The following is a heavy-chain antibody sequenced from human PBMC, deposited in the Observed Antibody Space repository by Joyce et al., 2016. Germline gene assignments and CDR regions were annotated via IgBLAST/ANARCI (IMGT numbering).Heavy chain of an antibody. Sequence: EVQLVESGGGLVQPGGSLGLSCAASGFTFSGNSMRWLRQASGGGLEWVANIKQDGSAVYYLDSVKGRFTVSRDNARSLVHLQMVSLRVEDTALYYCARGKAFDVWGQGTMVTVSS. J-gene: IGHJ3*01. CDR3: ARGKAFDV. CDR2: IKQDGSAV. V-gene: IGHV3-7*01. CDR1: GFTFSGNS.